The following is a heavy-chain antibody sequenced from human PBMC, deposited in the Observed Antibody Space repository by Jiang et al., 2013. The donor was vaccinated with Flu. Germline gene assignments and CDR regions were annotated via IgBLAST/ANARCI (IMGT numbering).Heavy chain of an antibody. J-gene: IGHJ4*02. V-gene: IGHV3-30*01. Sequence: QLLESGGGVVQPGRSLRLSCAASGFTFSSYAMHWVRQAPGKGLEWVAVISYDGSNKYYADSVKGRFTISRDNSKNTLYLQMNSLRAEDTAVYYCAREKIGGGVGYSYAFDYWGQGTLVTVSS. CDR3: AREKIGGGVGYSYAFDY. D-gene: IGHD5-18*01. CDR2: ISYDGSNK. CDR1: GFTFSSYA.